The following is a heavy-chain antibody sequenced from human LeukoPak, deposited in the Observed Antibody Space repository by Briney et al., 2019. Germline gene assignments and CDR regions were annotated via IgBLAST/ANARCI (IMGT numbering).Heavy chain of an antibody. CDR1: GGAISGRRDY. V-gene: IGHV4-39*01. Sequence: SETLSLTCTVSGGAISGRRDYWGWIRQPPGKGLEWIASIYYSGSTHYNPSLKSRVTISVDTSRNQFSLELRTATAADSAIYYCARNVSRGEPGGAFDIWGQGTMVTVSS. D-gene: IGHD3-16*01. CDR2: IYYSGST. J-gene: IGHJ3*02. CDR3: ARNVSRGEPGGAFDI.